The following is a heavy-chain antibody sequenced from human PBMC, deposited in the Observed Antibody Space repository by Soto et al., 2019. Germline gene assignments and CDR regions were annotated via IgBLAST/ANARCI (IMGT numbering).Heavy chain of an antibody. CDR2: IIPILGIA. Sequence: SVKVSCKASGGTFSSYTISWVRQAPGQGLEWMGRIIPILGIANYAQKFQGRVTITADKSTSTAYMELSSLRSEDTAVYYCAGVIAAAGTLDYYYMDVWGKGTTVTVSS. CDR1: GGTFSSYT. V-gene: IGHV1-69*02. D-gene: IGHD6-13*01. CDR3: AGVIAAAGTLDYYYMDV. J-gene: IGHJ6*03.